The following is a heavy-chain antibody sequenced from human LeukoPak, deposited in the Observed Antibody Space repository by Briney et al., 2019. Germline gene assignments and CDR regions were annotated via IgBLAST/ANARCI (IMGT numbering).Heavy chain of an antibody. J-gene: IGHJ5*02. CDR3: ARAVDYGSEFDP. V-gene: IGHV4-31*03. Sequence: PSETLSLTCTVSGGSMRSGGYYWSWIRQHPGKGLEWIGYNYYSGSTYYNPSLKSRVTISVDTSKNQFSLRLSSVTAADTAVYYCARAVDYGSEFDPWGQGTLVTVSS. CDR1: GGSMRSGGYY. D-gene: IGHD3-10*01. CDR2: NYYSGST.